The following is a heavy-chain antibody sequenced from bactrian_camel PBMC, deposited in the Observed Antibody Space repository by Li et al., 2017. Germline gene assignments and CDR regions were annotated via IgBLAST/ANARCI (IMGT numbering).Heavy chain of an antibody. V-gene: IGHV3S40*01. D-gene: IGHD5*01. J-gene: IGHJ4*01. CDR3: AKGVDYGLGTIPEYND. CDR1: AFTVSSAY. Sequence: DVQLVESGGGSVQAGGSLRLSCVASAFTVSSAYMGWFRQAPGKGLEWVSAIDSAGGFTYYSDSVKGRFTISRDNAKNTVYLQLNSLKTEDMAMYYCAKGVDYGLGTIPEYNDWGQGTQVTVS. CDR2: IDSAGGFT.